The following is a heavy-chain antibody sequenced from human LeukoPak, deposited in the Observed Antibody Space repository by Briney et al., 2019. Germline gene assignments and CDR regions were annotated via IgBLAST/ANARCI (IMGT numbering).Heavy chain of an antibody. D-gene: IGHD2-2*01. J-gene: IGHJ5*02. CDR1: GYTFTSYY. CDR3: ARGYVQWPSGWFDP. CDR2: INPNSGGT. Sequence: ASVKVSCKASGYTFTSYYMHWVRQAPGQGLEWMGWINPNSGGTNYAQKFQGRVTMTRDTPTSTVYMELSSLRSEDTAVYYCARGYVQWPSGWFDPWGQGTLVTVSS. V-gene: IGHV1-2*02.